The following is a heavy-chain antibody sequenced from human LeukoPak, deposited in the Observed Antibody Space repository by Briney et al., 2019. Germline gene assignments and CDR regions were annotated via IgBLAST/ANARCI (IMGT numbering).Heavy chain of an antibody. CDR2: INHSGST. V-gene: IGHV4-34*01. CDR1: GGSFSGCY. J-gene: IGHJ5*02. CDR3: ARGSITIFGVVIRPVFDP. Sequence: SETLSLTCAVYGGSFSGCYWSWIREPPGKGLEWIGEINHSGSTNYNPSLKSRVTISVDTSKNQFSLKLSSVTAADTAVYYCARGSITIFGVVIRPVFDPWGQGTLVTVSS. D-gene: IGHD3-3*01.